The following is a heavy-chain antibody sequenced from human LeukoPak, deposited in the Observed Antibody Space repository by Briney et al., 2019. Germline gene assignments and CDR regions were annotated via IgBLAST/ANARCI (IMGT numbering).Heavy chain of an antibody. J-gene: IGHJ6*02. CDR1: GYTFTSYG. V-gene: IGHV1-18*01. CDR3: ARGPLLGHYYYYGMDV. Sequence: ASVKVSCKASGYTFTSYGISWVRQAPGQGPEWMGWISAYNGNTNYAQKLQGRVTMTTDTSTSTAYMELRSLRSDDTAVYYCARGPLLGHYYYYGMDVWGQGTTVTVSS. CDR2: ISAYNGNT. D-gene: IGHD2-15*01.